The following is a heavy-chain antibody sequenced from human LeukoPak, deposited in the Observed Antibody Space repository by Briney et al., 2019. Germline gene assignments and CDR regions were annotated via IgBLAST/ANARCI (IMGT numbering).Heavy chain of an antibody. CDR3: ARDWFGIYYYGMDV. D-gene: IGHD3-16*01. CDR2: ISSGSSYI. CDR1: GFTFSSYS. Sequence: KPGGSLRLSCAAYGFTFSSYSMNWVRQAPGKGLEWVSSISSGSSYIYYADSVKGRFTISRDNAKNSLYLQMNSLRAEDTAVYYCARDWFGIYYYGMDVWGQGTTVTVSS. V-gene: IGHV3-21*01. J-gene: IGHJ6*02.